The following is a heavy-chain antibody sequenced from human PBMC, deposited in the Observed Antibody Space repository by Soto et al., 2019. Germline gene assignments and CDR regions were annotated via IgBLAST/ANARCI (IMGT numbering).Heavy chain of an antibody. CDR1: GGSISSGDYY. CDR3: ARAKGYSNSDFDY. Sequence: QVQLQESGPGLVKPSQTLSLTCTVSGGSISSGDYYWSWIRKPPGKGQEWIGYIYYSGSTYYNPSLKSRVTISVDTSKNQFALKLSSVTAADTAVYYCARAKGYSNSDFDYWGQGTLVTVSS. V-gene: IGHV4-30-4*01. J-gene: IGHJ4*02. CDR2: IYYSGST. D-gene: IGHD4-4*01.